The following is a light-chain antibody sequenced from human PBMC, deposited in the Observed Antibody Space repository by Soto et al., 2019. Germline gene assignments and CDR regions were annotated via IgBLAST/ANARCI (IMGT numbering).Light chain of an antibody. J-gene: IGLJ1*01. V-gene: IGLV1-44*01. Sequence: QSVLTQPPSASGTPGQRVTVSCSGSDSNIGRNAVNWYRQLPGTAPKLLIFSYTQRPSGVPDRFSGSKSGTSASLTISGLQSEDEADHYCAAWADTLYAHVFGSGTKVTVL. CDR2: SYT. CDR3: AAWADTLYAHV. CDR1: DSNIGRNA.